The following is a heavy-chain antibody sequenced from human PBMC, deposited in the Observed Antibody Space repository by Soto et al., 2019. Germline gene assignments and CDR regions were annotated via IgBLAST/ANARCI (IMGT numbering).Heavy chain of an antibody. CDR1: GFTFSNAW. Sequence: GGSLRLSCAASGFTFSNAWINWVRQAPGKGLEWVGRIKSKTDGGTPDYADSVKGRFTISRDNAENSLYLQMSSLRAEDTAVYYCARDYSVDTAMGSPLFYWGRGTLVTVSS. V-gene: IGHV3-15*07. J-gene: IGHJ4*02. D-gene: IGHD5-18*01. CDR3: ARDYSVDTAMGSPLFY. CDR2: IKSKTDGGTP.